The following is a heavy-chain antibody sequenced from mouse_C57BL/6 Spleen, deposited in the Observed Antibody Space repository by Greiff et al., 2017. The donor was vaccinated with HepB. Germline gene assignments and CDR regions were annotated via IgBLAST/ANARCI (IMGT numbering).Heavy chain of an antibody. Sequence: VQLQESGPELVKPGASVKISCKASGYAFSSSWMNWVKQRPGKGLEWIGRIYPGDGDTNYNGKFKGKATLTADKSSSTAYMQLSSLTSEDSAVYFCARGDYGNLYFDVWGTGTTVTVSS. CDR1: GYAFSSSW. V-gene: IGHV1-82*01. CDR2: IYPGDGDT. D-gene: IGHD2-1*01. J-gene: IGHJ1*03. CDR3: ARGDYGNLYFDV.